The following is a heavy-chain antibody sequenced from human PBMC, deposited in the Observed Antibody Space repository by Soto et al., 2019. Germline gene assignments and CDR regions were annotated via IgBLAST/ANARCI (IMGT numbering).Heavy chain of an antibody. CDR1: GGTFSSYA. Sequence: GASVKVSCKASGGTFSSYAISWVRQAPGQGLEWMGGIIPIFGTANYAQKFQGRVTITADESTSTAYMELRRLRSEAPAQYYCARDHVAARPAYYYYGMDAWGQGTTGTV. CDR3: ARDHVAARPAYYYYGMDA. CDR2: IIPIFGTA. V-gene: IGHV1-69*13. D-gene: IGHD6-6*01. J-gene: IGHJ6*02.